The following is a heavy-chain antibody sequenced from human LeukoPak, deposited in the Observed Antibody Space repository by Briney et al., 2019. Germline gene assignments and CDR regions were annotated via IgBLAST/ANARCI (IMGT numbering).Heavy chain of an antibody. Sequence: ASVKVSCKASGYTFTSYYMHWVRQAPGQGLEWMGIINPSGGSTSYAQKFQGRVTMTRDTSTSTVYMELSSLRSEDTAVYYCARGPDYGDYLVGPDMDVWGQGTTVTVSS. CDR1: GYTFTSYY. CDR2: INPSGGST. CDR3: ARGPDYGDYLVGPDMDV. D-gene: IGHD4-17*01. V-gene: IGHV1-46*01. J-gene: IGHJ6*02.